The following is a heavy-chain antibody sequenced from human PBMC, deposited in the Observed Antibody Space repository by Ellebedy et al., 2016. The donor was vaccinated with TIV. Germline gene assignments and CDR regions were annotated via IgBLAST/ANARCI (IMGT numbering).Heavy chain of an antibody. CDR2: ISPDTGGT. V-gene: IGHV1-2*02. CDR1: GYTFTGQY. CDR3: ATGAPGYDFNWLDP. D-gene: IGHD3-3*01. J-gene: IGHJ5*02. Sequence: ASVKVSCRASGYTFTGQYIHWVRQAPGQGLEWMGWISPDTGGTYYAQKFQGRVTMTRDTSISTIYMALTWLRSDDTAVYYCATGAPGYDFNWLDPWGQGTLVTVSS.